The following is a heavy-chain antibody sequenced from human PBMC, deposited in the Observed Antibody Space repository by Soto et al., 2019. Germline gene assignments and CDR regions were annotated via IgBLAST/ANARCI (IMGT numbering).Heavy chain of an antibody. Sequence: PSETLSLTCAVSGGSISSNNWWSWVRQPPGKGLEWIGEMHHSGSTNYNPSLKSRVTISVDKSKNQFSLKVSSVTAADTAVYYCARERIAVTGTGYGMDVWGQGTTVTVS. CDR1: GGSISSNNW. CDR3: ARERIAVTGTGYGMDV. D-gene: IGHD6-19*01. J-gene: IGHJ6*02. CDR2: MHHSGST. V-gene: IGHV4-4*02.